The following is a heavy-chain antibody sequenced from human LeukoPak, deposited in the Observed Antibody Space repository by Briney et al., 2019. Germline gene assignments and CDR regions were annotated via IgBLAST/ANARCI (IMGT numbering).Heavy chain of an antibody. V-gene: IGHV1-8*01. CDR3: ARFNFWSDYYYYGMDV. CDR1: GYTFTSYD. Sequence: GASVKVSCKASGYTFTSYDINWVRQATGQGLEWMGWMNPNSGNTGYAQKFQGRVTMTRNTSIGTAYMELSSLRSEDTAVYYCARFNFWSDYYYYGMDVWGQGTTVTVSS. CDR2: MNPNSGNT. J-gene: IGHJ6*02. D-gene: IGHD3-3*01.